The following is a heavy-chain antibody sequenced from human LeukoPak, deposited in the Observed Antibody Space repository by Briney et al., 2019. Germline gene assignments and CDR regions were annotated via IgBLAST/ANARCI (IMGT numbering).Heavy chain of an antibody. D-gene: IGHD3-16*01. J-gene: IGHJ4*02. Sequence: SETLSLTCTVSGGSISSGSYYWGWIRQPPGKGLEWIGSIYYSGSTYYNPSLKSRATISVDTSKNQFSLKLSSVTAADTAVYYCARLDYDSTLDCWGQGTLVTVSS. CDR3: ARLDYDSTLDC. V-gene: IGHV4-39*01. CDR2: IYYSGST. CDR1: GGSISSGSYY.